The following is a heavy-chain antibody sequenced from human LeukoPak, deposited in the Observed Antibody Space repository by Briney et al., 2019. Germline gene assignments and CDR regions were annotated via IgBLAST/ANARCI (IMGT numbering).Heavy chain of an antibody. J-gene: IGHJ4*02. CDR3: ARGTYYYDSSGYYPPAY. Sequence: ASVKVSCKXSGYTFTSYGISWVRQAPGQGLEWMGWISAYNGNTNYAQKLQGRVTMTTDTSTSTAYMELRSLRSDDTAVYYCARGTYYYDSSGYYPPAYWGQGTLVTVSS. CDR1: GYTFTSYG. D-gene: IGHD3-22*01. CDR2: ISAYNGNT. V-gene: IGHV1-18*01.